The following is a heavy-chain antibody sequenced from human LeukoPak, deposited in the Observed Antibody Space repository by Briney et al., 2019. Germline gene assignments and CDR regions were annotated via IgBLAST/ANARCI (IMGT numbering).Heavy chain of an antibody. CDR2: ISGHGDST. CDR1: GFTFDDYA. CDR3: AKDGYGDYNY. V-gene: IGHV3-43*02. Sequence: GGSLRLSCAASGFTFDDYAMHWVRQAPGRGLEWVSLISGHGDSTYYADSVKGRFTISRDNNKNSLYLQMNSLRTEDTALYYCAKDGYGDYNYWGQGTLVTVSS. D-gene: IGHD4-17*01. J-gene: IGHJ4*02.